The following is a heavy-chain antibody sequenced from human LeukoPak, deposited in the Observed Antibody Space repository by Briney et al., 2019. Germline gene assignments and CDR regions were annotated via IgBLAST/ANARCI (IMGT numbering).Heavy chain of an antibody. D-gene: IGHD3-3*01. V-gene: IGHV3-7*01. CDR1: GFTFSNYW. J-gene: IGHJ4*02. Sequence: GSLRLSCVGTGFTFSNYWINWVRQAPGKGLEWVASIKGHESDKKFVDSVKGRFTISRDNPQNSLYLQINSLRVEDTAVYYCARGHEESVYRPSDYWGQGTLVTVSS. CDR3: ARGHEESVYRPSDY. CDR2: IKGHESDK.